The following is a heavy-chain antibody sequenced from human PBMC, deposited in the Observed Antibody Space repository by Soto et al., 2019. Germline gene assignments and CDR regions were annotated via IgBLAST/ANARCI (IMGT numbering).Heavy chain of an antibody. CDR1: GFTFISYG. V-gene: IGHV3-30*18. CDR2: ISYDGSNK. Sequence: QVQLVESGGGVVQPGRSMRLSCAASGFTFISYGMHWVRQAPGKGLEWVAVISYDGSNKYYADSVKGRFTISRDNSKNTLYLQMNSLRAEDTAVYYCAKDSRVVGPLYSFDYWGQGTLVTVSS. J-gene: IGHJ4*02. CDR3: AKDSRVVGPLYSFDY. D-gene: IGHD2-15*01.